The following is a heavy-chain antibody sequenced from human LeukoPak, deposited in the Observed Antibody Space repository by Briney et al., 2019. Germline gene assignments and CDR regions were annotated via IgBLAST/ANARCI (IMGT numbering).Heavy chain of an antibody. CDR1: GFTFDDHA. D-gene: IGHD2-8*01. CDR2: ISWNGGSI. J-gene: IGHJ4*02. Sequence: GGSMRFSCAASGFTFDDHAMHWVRQAPGKGLQWVLGISWNGGSIGYAVSVKVRFTISRDTSKISLYLQMNSLRAEDTAVYYCARDGVYRSSAPDYWGQGTLVTVSS. V-gene: IGHV3-9*01. CDR3: ARDGVYRSSAPDY.